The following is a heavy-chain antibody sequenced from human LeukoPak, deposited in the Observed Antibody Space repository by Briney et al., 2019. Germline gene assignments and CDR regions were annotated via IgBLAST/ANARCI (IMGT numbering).Heavy chain of an antibody. CDR2: INTNGSAK. CDR1: GFNFNNYW. V-gene: IGHV3-7*01. D-gene: IGHD5-12*01. CDR3: ARDSSPRCSGHDWVY. Sequence: PGGSLRLSCVTSGFNFNNYWMSWVRQVPGKGLEWLANINTNGSAKSYVDSVKDRFTVSRDNASNSLYLQMNSLRAEDTAIYYCARDSSPRCSGHDWVYWGQGTLVSVSS. J-gene: IGHJ4*02.